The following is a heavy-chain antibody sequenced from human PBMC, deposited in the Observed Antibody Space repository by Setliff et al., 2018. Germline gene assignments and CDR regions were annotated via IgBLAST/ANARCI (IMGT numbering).Heavy chain of an antibody. Sequence: GASVKVSCKASGGTFSNYAVNWVRQAPGQGLEWMGGIIPFFRTANYAQNFQDRVTITTDKTTSTAYMEVRRLRSDDTAIYYCARAPSTVVVPATVHSFDPWGQGTLVTVS. CDR1: GGTFSNYA. D-gene: IGHD2-2*01. J-gene: IGHJ5*02. CDR2: IIPFFRTA. CDR3: ARAPSTVVVPATVHSFDP. V-gene: IGHV1-69*05.